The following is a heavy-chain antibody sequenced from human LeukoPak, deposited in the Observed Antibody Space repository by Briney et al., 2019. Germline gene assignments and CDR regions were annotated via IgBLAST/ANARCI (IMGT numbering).Heavy chain of an antibody. J-gene: IGHJ6*03. D-gene: IGHD6-6*01. CDR2: IIPILGIA. V-gene: IGHV1-69*02. CDR1: GGTFSSYT. CDR3: ARAQAAPNYYYYMDV. Sequence: ASVKVSCKASGGTFSSYTISWVRQAPGQGLEWMGRIIPILGIANYAQKFQGRVTITADKSTSTAYMELSSLGSEDTAVYYCARAQAAPNYYYYMDVWGKGTTVTVSS.